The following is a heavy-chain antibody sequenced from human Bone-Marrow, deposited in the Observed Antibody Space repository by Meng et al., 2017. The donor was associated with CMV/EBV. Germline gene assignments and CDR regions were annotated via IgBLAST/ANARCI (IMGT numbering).Heavy chain of an antibody. CDR1: GDSVSSYSAA. J-gene: IGHJ4*02. V-gene: IGHV6-1*01. CDR3: ARGPIDSVSN. CDR2: TYYMSKWYN. D-gene: IGHD2-15*01. Sequence: SETLSLTCVISGDSVSSYSAAWNWIRQSPSRGLEWLGRTYYMSKWYNDYALSVKSRITFNPDTSKNQFSLQLNSVTPEDTAVYYCARGPIDSVSNWGQGTLVTVSS.